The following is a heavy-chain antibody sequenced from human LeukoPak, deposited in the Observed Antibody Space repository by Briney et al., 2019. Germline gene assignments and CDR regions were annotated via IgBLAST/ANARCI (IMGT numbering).Heavy chain of an antibody. V-gene: IGHV4-39*01. J-gene: IGHJ4*02. Sequence: SETLSLTCTVSGGSISSSSAYWGWIRQPPGKGLEWIGSIYYSKNTYHNPSLKSRVTISADTSKNQFSPTLGSVSATDTAVYYCVSPRGFSYGYFDYWGQGTLVTVSS. D-gene: IGHD5-18*01. CDR1: GGSISSSSAY. CDR3: VSPRGFSYGYFDY. CDR2: IYYSKNT.